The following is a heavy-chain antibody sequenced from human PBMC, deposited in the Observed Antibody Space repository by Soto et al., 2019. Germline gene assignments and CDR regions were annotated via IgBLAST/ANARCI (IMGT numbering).Heavy chain of an antibody. V-gene: IGHV1-18*04. CDR2: ISGYNGNT. CDR3: ARCGGGSYSSGWYVARYYYGMDV. CDR1: GYTFTNYG. J-gene: IGHJ6*02. Sequence: VASVKVSCKASGYTFTNYGISWVRQAPGQGLEWMGWISGYNGNTKYAQKFQGRVTMTTDTPTNTAYMELRSLRSDDTAVYYCARCGGGSYSSGWYVARYYYGMDVWGQGTTVTVSS. D-gene: IGHD6-19*01.